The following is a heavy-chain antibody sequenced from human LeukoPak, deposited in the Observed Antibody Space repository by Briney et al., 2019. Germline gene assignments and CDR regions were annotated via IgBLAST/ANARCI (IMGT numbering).Heavy chain of an antibody. J-gene: IGHJ6*03. CDR1: GYTFTSYY. Sequence: GASVKVSCKASGYTFTSYYMHWVRQAPGQGLEWMGIINPSGGSTSYAQKFQGRVTITADESTSTAYMELSSLRSEDTAVYYCARAPTSYYDFWSGPYYYYMDVWGKGTTVTVSS. CDR2: INPSGGST. V-gene: IGHV1-46*01. D-gene: IGHD3-3*01. CDR3: ARAPTSYYDFWSGPYYYYMDV.